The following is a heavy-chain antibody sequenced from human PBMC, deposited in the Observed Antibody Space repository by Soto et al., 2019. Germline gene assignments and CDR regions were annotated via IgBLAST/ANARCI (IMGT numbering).Heavy chain of an antibody. CDR1: GGSISSSSYY. CDR2: IYYSGST. J-gene: IGHJ6*02. CDR3: ARGTSPPAAHSYSSSWYRSHYYYYGMDV. V-gene: IGHV4-39*01. D-gene: IGHD6-13*01. Sequence: SETLSLTCTVSGGSISSSSYYWGWIRQPPGKGLEWIGSIYYSGSTYYNPSLKGRVTISVDTSKNQFSLKLSSVTAADTAVYYCARGTSPPAAHSYSSSWYRSHYYYYGMDVWGQGTTVTVSS.